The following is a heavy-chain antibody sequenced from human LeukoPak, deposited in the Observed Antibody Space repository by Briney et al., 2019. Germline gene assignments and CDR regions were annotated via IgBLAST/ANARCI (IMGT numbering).Heavy chain of an antibody. CDR2: IYYSGST. D-gene: IGHD2-15*01. CDR1: GGSISSYY. V-gene: IGHV4-59*01. CDR3: ARDFGLLPNDAFDI. J-gene: IGHJ3*02. Sequence: SETLSLTCTVSGGSISSYYWSWIRQPPGKGLEWIGYIYYSGSTNYNPSLKSRVTISVDTSTNQFSLKLSSVTAADTAVYYCARDFGLLPNDAFDIWGQGTMVTVSS.